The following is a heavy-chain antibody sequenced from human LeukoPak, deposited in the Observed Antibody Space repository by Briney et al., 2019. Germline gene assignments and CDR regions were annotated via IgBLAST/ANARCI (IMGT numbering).Heavy chain of an antibody. Sequence: PSETLSLTCTVSGYSISSGYFWGWIRQPPGKGLECIGTIYHSGSTYYNPSLKSRVTISVDTSKNQFSLKLNSVTAGDTAVYYCARIYSSSWFLNWFDPWGQGTLVTVSS. CDR2: IYHSGST. CDR1: GYSISSGYF. V-gene: IGHV4-38-2*02. J-gene: IGHJ5*02. D-gene: IGHD6-13*01. CDR3: ARIYSSSWFLNWFDP.